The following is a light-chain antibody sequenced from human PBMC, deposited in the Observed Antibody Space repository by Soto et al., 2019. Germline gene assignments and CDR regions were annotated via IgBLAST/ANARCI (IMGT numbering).Light chain of an antibody. V-gene: IGKV1-5*01. J-gene: IGKJ2*01. CDR1: QSISSW. Sequence: DIQMTQSPSTLSASVGDRVTITCRASQSISSWLAWYQQKPGKAPKLLIYDASSLESGVPSRFSGSGSGTEFTHTISSLQPDDFATYYCQQYNSYSYTLGQGTKLEIK. CDR3: QQYNSYSYT. CDR2: DAS.